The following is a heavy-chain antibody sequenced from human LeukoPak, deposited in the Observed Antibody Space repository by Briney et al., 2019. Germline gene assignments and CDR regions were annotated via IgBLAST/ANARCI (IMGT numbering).Heavy chain of an antibody. V-gene: IGHV4-39*01. CDR2: ISHSGIP. Sequence: SETLSLTCTVSGGSIRSDTYFWGWIRQPPGKGLELIGSISHSGIPFYNPSLKSRVSMSVDTSKNQFGLKVTSVTAADAAVYFCARLLSYDILTDHYYKYYMDVWGEGTTVTVSS. D-gene: IGHD3-9*01. CDR3: ARLLSYDILTDHYYKYYMDV. J-gene: IGHJ6*03. CDR1: GGSIRSDTYF.